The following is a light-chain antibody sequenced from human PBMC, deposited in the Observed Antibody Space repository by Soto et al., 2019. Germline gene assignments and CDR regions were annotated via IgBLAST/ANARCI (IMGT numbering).Light chain of an antibody. V-gene: IGKV2-28*01. CDR2: LGS. J-gene: IGKJ1*01. CDR1: QSLLQSNGNHY. CDR3: MQALQTPWM. Sequence: DLVLTQSPLSLPVTPGEPASISCRSSQSLLQSNGNHYLDWYLQKPGQSPQVLIYLGSNRASGVPDRFSGSGSGTDFTLKISRVEAEDVGVYYCMQALQTPWMFGQGTKVEIK.